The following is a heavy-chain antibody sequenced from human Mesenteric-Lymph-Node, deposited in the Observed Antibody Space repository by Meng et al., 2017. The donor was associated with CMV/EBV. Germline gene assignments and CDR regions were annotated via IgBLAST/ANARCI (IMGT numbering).Heavy chain of an antibody. CDR2: INPSGGST. J-gene: IGHJ5*02. CDR1: GYTFTSYY. V-gene: IGHV1-46*01. CDR3: ARELSSTSWLVRNWFDP. Sequence: ASVKVSCKASGYTFTSYYMHWVRQAPGQGLEWMGIINPSGGSTSYAQKFQGRVTMTRDTSTSTVYMELSSLRSEDTAVYYCARELSSTSWLVRNWFDPWGQGTLVTSPQ. D-gene: IGHD2-2*01.